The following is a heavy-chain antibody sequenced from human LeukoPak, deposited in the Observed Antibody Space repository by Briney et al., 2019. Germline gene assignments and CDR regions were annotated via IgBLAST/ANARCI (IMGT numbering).Heavy chain of an antibody. CDR2: ISAYTGNT. CDR3: AGRITIFGVVSDFDY. CDR1: NYTFTSYG. Sequence: PVKVSCKASNYTFTSYGISWVRQAPGPGREWMGWISAYTGNTNYAQNLQGRVTMTTDTSTSTAYMELRSLRSDDTAVYYCAGRITIFGVVSDFDYWGQGTLVTVSS. D-gene: IGHD3-3*01. V-gene: IGHV1-18*01. J-gene: IGHJ4*02.